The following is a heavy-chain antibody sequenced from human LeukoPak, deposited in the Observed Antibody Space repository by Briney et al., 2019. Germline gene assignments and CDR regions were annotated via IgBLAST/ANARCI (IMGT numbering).Heavy chain of an antibody. J-gene: IGHJ3*02. Sequence: SVNVSCMASGGTFSSYAISWVRQAPGQGREWMGGIIPIFGTANYAQTFQGRVTITADESTSTAYMELSSLRSEDTAVYYCARAPPYYDILTGYHDAFDIWGQGTMVTVSS. CDR2: IIPIFGTA. V-gene: IGHV1-69*13. CDR1: GGTFSSYA. CDR3: ARAPPYYDILTGYHDAFDI. D-gene: IGHD3-9*01.